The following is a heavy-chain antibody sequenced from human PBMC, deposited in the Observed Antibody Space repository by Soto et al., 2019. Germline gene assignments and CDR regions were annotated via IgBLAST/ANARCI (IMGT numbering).Heavy chain of an antibody. V-gene: IGHV3-23*01. CDR1: GFRFGDSA. Sequence: GGSLRLSCAASGFRFGDSAMSWVRQPPGKGLEWLAAVNPDGSDTFYADSVKGRFTISRDNSQNTVNLQMKSLRVEDTAIYYCAKQLGYCSTGRCYFDYWGQGTQLTVSS. CDR2: VNPDGSDT. D-gene: IGHD2-2*01. CDR3: AKQLGYCSTGRCYFDY. J-gene: IGHJ4*02.